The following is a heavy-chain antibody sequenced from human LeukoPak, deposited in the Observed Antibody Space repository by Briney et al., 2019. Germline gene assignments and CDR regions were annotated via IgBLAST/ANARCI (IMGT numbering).Heavy chain of an antibody. CDR1: GYTFTTYA. CDR3: AREVTWGPDYGDHFDY. CDR2: INTNTGNP. J-gene: IGHJ4*02. V-gene: IGHV7-4-1*02. Sequence: ASVKVSCKASGYTFTTYAMNWVRQAPGQGLEWMGWINTNTGNPTYAQGFTGRFVFSLDTSVSTAYLQISSLKAEDTAVYYCAREVTWGPDYGDHFDYWGQGTLVTVSS. D-gene: IGHD4-17*01.